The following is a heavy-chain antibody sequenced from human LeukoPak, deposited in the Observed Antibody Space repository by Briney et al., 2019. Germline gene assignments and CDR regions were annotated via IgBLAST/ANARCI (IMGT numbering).Heavy chain of an antibody. CDR3: ATSVGYDSSGYYYEDY. CDR2: ISGSGDTT. V-gene: IGHV3-23*01. J-gene: IGHJ4*02. CDR1: GFTFSRHG. Sequence: PGGTLRLSCAASGFTFSRHGMNWVRQAPGKGLEWVSGISGSGDTTYYADSVKGRFTISRDNSKNTVYLQMNSLRAEDTAVYYCATSVGYDSSGYYYEDYWGQGTLVTVSS. D-gene: IGHD3-22*01.